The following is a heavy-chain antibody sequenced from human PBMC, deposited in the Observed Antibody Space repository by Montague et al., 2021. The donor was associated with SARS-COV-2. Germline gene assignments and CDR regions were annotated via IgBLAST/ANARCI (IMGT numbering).Heavy chain of an antibody. D-gene: IGHD2-2*02. CDR1: GGSISSSSYY. V-gene: IGHV4-39*07. J-gene: IGHJ6*02. CDR2: IYYSGST. CDR3: ARDPSRQPLLYPIGDYYYGMDV. Sequence: SETLSLTCTVSGGSISSSSYYWGWIRQAPGKGLEWIGSIYYSGSTYYNPSLKSRVTISVDTSKNQFSLKLSSVTAADTAVYYCARDPSRQPLLYPIGDYYYGMDVWGQGTTVTDSS.